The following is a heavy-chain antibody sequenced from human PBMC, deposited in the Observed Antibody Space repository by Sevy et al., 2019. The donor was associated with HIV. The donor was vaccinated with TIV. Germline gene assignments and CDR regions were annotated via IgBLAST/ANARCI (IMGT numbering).Heavy chain of an antibody. J-gene: IGHJ4*02. CDR3: AATREYYYGNSGYFDY. V-gene: IGHV1-24*01. CDR1: GYTLTKLS. D-gene: IGHD3-22*01. Sequence: ASVKVSCKVSGYTLTKLSMHWVRQAPGKGLEWMGSFDPEDGERIYAQNVQGRVTMSEDTSTDTAYMDLSSLRSDDTAVYFCAATREYYYGNSGYFDYWGQGTLVTVSS. CDR2: FDPEDGER.